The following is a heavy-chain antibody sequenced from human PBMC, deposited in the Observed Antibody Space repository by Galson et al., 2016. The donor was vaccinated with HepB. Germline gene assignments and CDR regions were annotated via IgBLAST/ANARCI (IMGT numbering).Heavy chain of an antibody. J-gene: IGHJ4*02. CDR2: ISAFVTYK. CDR1: GFRLSSYS. CDR3: PRDVAGNFDS. D-gene: IGHD6-19*01. V-gene: IGHV3-21*01. Sequence: SLRLSCAASGFRLSSYSMNWVRQAPGKGLEWVSYISAFVTYKYYPDSVKGRFTISRDNAENSLYLPMASLKLDDTAVYYCPRDVAGNFDSWGQGRTVAVSS.